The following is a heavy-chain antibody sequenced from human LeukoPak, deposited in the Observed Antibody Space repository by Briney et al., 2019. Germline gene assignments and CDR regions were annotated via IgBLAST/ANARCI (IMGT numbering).Heavy chain of an antibody. D-gene: IGHD5-24*01. Sequence: GGSLRLSCAASGFTFSDYYMGWIRQAPGKGLEWVSYISSSGSTIYYADSVKGRFTISRDNAKNSLYLQMNSLRAEDTAVYYCARDLVATTVAYDYWGQGTLVTVSS. CDR1: GFTFSDYY. V-gene: IGHV3-11*01. CDR2: ISSSGSTI. J-gene: IGHJ4*02. CDR3: ARDLVATTVAYDY.